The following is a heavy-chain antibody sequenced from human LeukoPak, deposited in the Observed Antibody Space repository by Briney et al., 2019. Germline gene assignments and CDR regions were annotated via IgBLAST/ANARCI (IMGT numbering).Heavy chain of an antibody. CDR2: ISSTGGST. CDR3: VKDQHCSTISCATRTGFDP. D-gene: IGHD2-2*01. CDR1: GFWFSNYG. Sequence: GGSLRLSCAASGFWFSNYGINWVRQAPGKGLEFVSGISSTGGSTNYPDSVKDRFSISRDNSKNTLYLQMTSLRADDTAVYYCVKDQHCSTISCATRTGFDPWGQGTSVTVSS. V-gene: IGHV3-64D*06. J-gene: IGHJ5*02.